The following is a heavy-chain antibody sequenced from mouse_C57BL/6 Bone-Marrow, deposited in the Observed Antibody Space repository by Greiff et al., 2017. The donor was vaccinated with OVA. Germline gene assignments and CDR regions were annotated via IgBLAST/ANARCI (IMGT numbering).Heavy chain of an antibody. CDR3: ARWPIYYYGSSLAWFAY. V-gene: IGHV1-81*01. CDR1: GYTFTSYG. Sequence: QVQLQQSGAELARPGASVKLSCKASGYTFTSYGISWVKQRTGQGLEWIGEIYPRSGNTYYNEKFKGKATLTADKSSSTAYMELRSLTSEDSAVYFCARWPIYYYGSSLAWFAYWGQGTLVTVSA. CDR2: IYPRSGNT. D-gene: IGHD1-1*01. J-gene: IGHJ3*01.